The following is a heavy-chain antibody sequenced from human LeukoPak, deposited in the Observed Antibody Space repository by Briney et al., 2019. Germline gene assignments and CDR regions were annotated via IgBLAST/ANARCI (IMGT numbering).Heavy chain of an antibody. CDR3: ARDFYGVHDAFDI. CDR2: ISYDGSNK. V-gene: IGHV3-30-3*01. Sequence: GGSLRLSCAASGFTFSSYAMHWVRQAPGKGLEWVAVISYDGSNKYYADSVKGRFTISRDNSKNTLYLQMNSLRAEDTAVYYCARDFYGVHDAFDIWGQGTMVTVSS. CDR1: GFTFSSYA. D-gene: IGHD4-17*01. J-gene: IGHJ3*02.